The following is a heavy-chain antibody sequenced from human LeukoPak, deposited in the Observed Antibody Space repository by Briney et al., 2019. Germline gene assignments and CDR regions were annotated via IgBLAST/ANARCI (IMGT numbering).Heavy chain of an antibody. CDR2: IYYSGST. J-gene: IGHJ4*02. V-gene: IGHV4-39*01. CDR1: GGSISSSSYY. CDR3: ARPSWQWLGYFDY. Sequence: PSETLSLTCTVSGGSISSSSYYWGWIRQPPGKGLEWIGSIYYSGSTYYNPSLKSRVTISVDTSKNQFSLKLSSVTAADTAVYYCARPSWQWLGYFDYWGQGTLVTVSS. D-gene: IGHD6-19*01.